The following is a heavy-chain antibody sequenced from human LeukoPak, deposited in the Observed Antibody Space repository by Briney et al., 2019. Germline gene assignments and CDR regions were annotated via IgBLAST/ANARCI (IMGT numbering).Heavy chain of an antibody. CDR1: GGSISNYY. J-gene: IGHJ4*02. D-gene: IGHD1-26*01. CDR2: FYSWST. CDR3: ARDSRIMGAPGAFDY. Sequence: SETLSLICTVSGGSISNYYWIWIRQPAGKALECIVRFYSWSTNYNPSLKSRVTMSVDTSKNQFSLKLSSVTAADKAVYYCARDSRIMGAPGAFDYWGQGTLVTVSS. V-gene: IGHV4-4*07.